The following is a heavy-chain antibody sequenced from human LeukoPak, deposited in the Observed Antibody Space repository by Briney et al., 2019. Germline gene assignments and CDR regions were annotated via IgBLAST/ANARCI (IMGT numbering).Heavy chain of an antibody. CDR1: GYTFTGYY. D-gene: IGHD6-13*01. CDR3: ARADRGIAAAGTRYFDY. J-gene: IGHJ4*02. V-gene: IGHV1-2*02. Sequence: ASVKVSCKASGYTFTGYYMHWVRQAPGQGLEWMGWINPNSGGTNYAQKFRGRVTMTRDTSISTAYMELSRLRSDDTAVYYCARADRGIAAAGTRYFDYWGQGTLVTVSS. CDR2: INPNSGGT.